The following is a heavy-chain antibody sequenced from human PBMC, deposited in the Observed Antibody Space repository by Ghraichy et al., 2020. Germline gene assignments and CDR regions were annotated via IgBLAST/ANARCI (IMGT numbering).Heavy chain of an antibody. Sequence: SETLSLTCAVYGGSFSGYYWSWIRQPPGKGLEWIGEINHSGSTNYNPSLKSRVTISVDTSKNQFSLKLSSVTAADTAVYYCARAPVHIVVVTATEGVFDYWGQGTLVTVSS. V-gene: IGHV4-34*01. CDR1: GGSFSGYY. CDR3: ARAPVHIVVVTATEGVFDY. D-gene: IGHD2-21*02. CDR2: INHSGST. J-gene: IGHJ4*02.